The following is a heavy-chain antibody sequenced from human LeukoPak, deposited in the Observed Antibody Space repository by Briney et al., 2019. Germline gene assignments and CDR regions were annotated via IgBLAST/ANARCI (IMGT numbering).Heavy chain of an antibody. Sequence: SETLSLTCAVYGGSFGGYYWSWIRQPPGKGLEWIGEINHSGSTNYNPSLKSRVTISVDTSKNQFSLKLSSVTAADTAVYYCARGVGGSSFYYNWFDPWGQGTLVTVSS. D-gene: IGHD1-26*01. J-gene: IGHJ5*02. CDR3: ARGVGGSSFYYNWFDP. CDR2: INHSGST. V-gene: IGHV4-34*01. CDR1: GGSFGGYY.